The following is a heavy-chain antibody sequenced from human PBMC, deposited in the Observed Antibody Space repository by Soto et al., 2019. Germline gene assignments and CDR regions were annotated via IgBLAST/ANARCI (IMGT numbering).Heavy chain of an antibody. CDR1: GFTFSSYG. D-gene: IGHD3-22*01. V-gene: IGHV3-30*03. CDR2: ISYDGSNK. CDR3: AINMEGSGYY. Sequence: QPVGSLRLSCASSGFTFSSYGMHWVRQAPGKGLEWVAVISYDGSNKYYADSVKGRFTISRDNSKNTLYLQMNSLRAEDTAVYYCAINMEGSGYYWRQGTPVTVAS. J-gene: IGHJ4*02.